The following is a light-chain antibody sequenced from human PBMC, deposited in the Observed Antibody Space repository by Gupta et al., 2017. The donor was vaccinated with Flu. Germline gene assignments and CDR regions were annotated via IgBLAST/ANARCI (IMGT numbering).Light chain of an antibody. Sequence: DVHMTQSPSSLSASIGDRVTVTCRASQDISIFLNWYQQKPGKAPKLLIYTATSWQSGVPSRFSGSGYGKDVTLTISGRQQEEFATYFCQQSYYNPLFVFGPGTKVEIK. CDR1: QDISIF. CDR2: TAT. J-gene: IGKJ3*01. V-gene: IGKV1-39*01. CDR3: QQSYYNPLFV.